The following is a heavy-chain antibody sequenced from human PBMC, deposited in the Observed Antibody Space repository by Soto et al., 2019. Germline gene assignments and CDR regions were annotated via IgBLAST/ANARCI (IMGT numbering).Heavy chain of an antibody. CDR2: VYPGDSET. V-gene: IGHV5-51*01. J-gene: IGHJ3*02. CDR1: GYSFTNYW. CDR3: AKSQCRSGGSCCSDAFDI. D-gene: IGHD2-15*01. Sequence: GESLKISCKCSGYSFTNYWIGWVCQMPGKGLEWMGIVYPGDSETRYSPAFQGQVTISADKSISTAYSQWSTVKASDSARYFCAKSQCRSGGSCCSDAFDIWGQGTTVTVPS.